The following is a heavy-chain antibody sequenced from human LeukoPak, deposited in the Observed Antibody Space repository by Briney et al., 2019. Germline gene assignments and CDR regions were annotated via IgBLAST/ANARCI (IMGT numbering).Heavy chain of an antibody. J-gene: IGHJ6*02. D-gene: IGHD6-13*01. V-gene: IGHV6-1*01. CDR2: TYYRSKWYN. Sequence: SQTLSLTCAISGDSVSSNSAAWNWITQSPSRGLEWLGRTYYRSKWYNYYAVSMKSRITINPDTSKNQFSLQLNSVTPEDTAVYYCARRKAATFGMDVWGQGTMVTVSS. CDR3: ARRKAATFGMDV. CDR1: GDSVSSNSAA.